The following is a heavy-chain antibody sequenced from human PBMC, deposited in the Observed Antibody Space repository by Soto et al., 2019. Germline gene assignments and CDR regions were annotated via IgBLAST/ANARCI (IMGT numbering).Heavy chain of an antibody. V-gene: IGHV3-23*01. D-gene: IGHD2-21*01. CDR2: ISGSGFKK. J-gene: IGHJ5*02. CDR3: AKTQGGELMPLATVDWFDP. CDR1: GFIFENFG. Sequence: PGGSLRLSCAASGFIFENFGMSWVRQAPGKGLEWISFISGSGFKKYYSDAVKGRFTISSGNSKSTAYLELNNVSAEDTAVYHCAKTQGGELMPLATVDWFDPWGQGSVVTVSS.